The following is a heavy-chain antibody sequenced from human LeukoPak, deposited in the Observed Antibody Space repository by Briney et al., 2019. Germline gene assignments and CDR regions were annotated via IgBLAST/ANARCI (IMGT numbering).Heavy chain of an antibody. D-gene: IGHD3-10*01. CDR1: GYSISGGYY. CDR3: AREPAVRGVIGRRFDP. J-gene: IGHJ5*02. CDR2: IYHSGST. V-gene: IGHV4-38-2*02. Sequence: SETLSLTCAVSGYSISGGYYCCCIRPPAGRVLGFIGIIYHSGSTYYNPSLKSRVTISVDTSKNQFSLKLSSVTAADTAVYYCAREPAVRGVIGRRFDPWGQGTLVTVSS.